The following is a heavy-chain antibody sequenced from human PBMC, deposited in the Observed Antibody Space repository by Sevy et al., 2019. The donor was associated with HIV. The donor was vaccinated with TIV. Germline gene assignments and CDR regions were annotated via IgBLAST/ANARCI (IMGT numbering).Heavy chain of an antibody. CDR3: VRGLQSHCDRTACPLDH. CDR1: GFSFSGSD. J-gene: IGHJ4*02. D-gene: IGHD2-21*01. CDR2: IGTLDDT. Sequence: GGSLRLSCAGYGFSFSGSDMHWVRQSTGKGLEWISSIGTLDDTFYAESVKGRFTISRDNAKSSLCLQMNSLRVGDTARYYCVRGLQSHCDRTACPLDHWGQGTLVTVSS. V-gene: IGHV3-13*04.